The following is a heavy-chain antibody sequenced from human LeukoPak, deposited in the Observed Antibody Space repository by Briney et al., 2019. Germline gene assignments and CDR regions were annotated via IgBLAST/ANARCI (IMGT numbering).Heavy chain of an antibody. Sequence: PSETLSLTCTVSGGSISSYYWSWIRQPPGKGLEWIGYIYYSGSTNYNPSLKSRVTISVDTSKNQFSLKLSSVTAADTAVYYCARVGDYGDYYYYGMDAWGQGTTVTVSS. CDR3: ARVGDYGDYYYYGMDA. J-gene: IGHJ6*02. CDR1: GGSISSYY. V-gene: IGHV4-59*01. D-gene: IGHD4-17*01. CDR2: IYYSGST.